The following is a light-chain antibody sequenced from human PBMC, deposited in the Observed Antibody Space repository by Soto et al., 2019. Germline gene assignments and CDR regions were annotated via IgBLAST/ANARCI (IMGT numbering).Light chain of an antibody. V-gene: IGKV1-5*03. Sequence: DIQMTQSPSTLSASVGDRVTITCRASQSISSWLAWYQRKPGKAPKLLIYKASSLESGVPSRFSGSGSGTEVTLTISSLQPDDVATYYCQQYNSYPITFGQGTRLEIK. CDR1: QSISSW. CDR2: KAS. J-gene: IGKJ5*01. CDR3: QQYNSYPIT.